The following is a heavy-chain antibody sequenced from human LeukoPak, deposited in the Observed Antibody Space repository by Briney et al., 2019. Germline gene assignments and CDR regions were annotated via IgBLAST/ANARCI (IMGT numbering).Heavy chain of an antibody. CDR2: INHSGST. Sequence: PSETLSLTCAVYGGSFSGYYWSWIRQPPGKGLEWIGEINHSGSTNYNPSLKSRVTISVDTSKNQFSLKLSSVTAADTAVYYCARVVRRYYDSSGYYYPSWFDPWGQGTLVTVSS. V-gene: IGHV4-34*01. CDR1: GGSFSGYY. CDR3: ARVVRRYYDSSGYYYPSWFDP. J-gene: IGHJ5*02. D-gene: IGHD3-22*01.